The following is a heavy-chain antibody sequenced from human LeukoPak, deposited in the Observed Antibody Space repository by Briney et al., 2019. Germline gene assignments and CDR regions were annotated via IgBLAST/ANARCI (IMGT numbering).Heavy chain of an antibody. D-gene: IGHD3-10*01. CDR1: GYTFTSYG. Sequence: ASVKVSCKASGYTFTSYGISWVRQAPGQGLEWMGWISAYNGNTNYAQKLQGRVTITADESTSTAYMELSSLRSEDTAVYYCASYGSGSYPDYWGQGTLVTVSS. CDR2: ISAYNGNT. J-gene: IGHJ4*02. CDR3: ASYGSGSYPDY. V-gene: IGHV1-18*01.